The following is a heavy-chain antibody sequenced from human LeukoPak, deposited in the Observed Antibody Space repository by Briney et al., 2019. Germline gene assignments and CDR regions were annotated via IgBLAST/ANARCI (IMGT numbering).Heavy chain of an antibody. CDR3: ARYDGSGYYPYFDS. V-gene: IGHV4-39*01. Sequence: SETLSLTCTVSGGSISNSDYYWGWIRQPPGKGLEWIGNIYYDGRTYSNASLKSRVTLSVDTSNNQFSPKLSSVTAADTAVYYCARYDGSGYYPYFDSWGQGSLVTVSS. CDR2: IYYDGRT. D-gene: IGHD3-22*01. J-gene: IGHJ4*02. CDR1: GGSISNSDYY.